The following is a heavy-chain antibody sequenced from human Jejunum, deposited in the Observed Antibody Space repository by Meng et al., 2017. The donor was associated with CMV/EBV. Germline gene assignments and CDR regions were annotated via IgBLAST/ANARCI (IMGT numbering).Heavy chain of an antibody. CDR3: ARIPAYSIGWYNHFDS. V-gene: IGHV3-11*05. J-gene: IGHJ4*02. CDR2: ISNSGSDT. Sequence: GRVGEPGGDLVKPGGSLRLSWVASGFTFSDNYMSWIRQAPGKGREWVSYISNSGSDTNYADSVKGRFTISRDNSKNSLYLQMNSLRAEDAAVYYCARIPAYSIGWYNHFDSWGQGTLVTVSS. CDR1: GFTFSDNY. D-gene: IGHD6-19*01.